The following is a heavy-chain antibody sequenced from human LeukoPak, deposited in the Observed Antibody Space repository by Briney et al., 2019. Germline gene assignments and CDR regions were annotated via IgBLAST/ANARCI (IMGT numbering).Heavy chain of an antibody. CDR2: IKQDGSEK. V-gene: IGHV3-7*01. CDR3: ARERQNKDFWSGGDY. Sequence: GGSLRLSCAASGFTFSSYWMSWVRQAPGKGLEWVANIKQDGSEKYYVDSVKGRFTISRDNAKNSLYLQMNTLRPEDTAVYYCARERQNKDFWSGGDYWGQGTLVTVSS. CDR1: GFTFSSYW. J-gene: IGHJ4*02. D-gene: IGHD3-3*01.